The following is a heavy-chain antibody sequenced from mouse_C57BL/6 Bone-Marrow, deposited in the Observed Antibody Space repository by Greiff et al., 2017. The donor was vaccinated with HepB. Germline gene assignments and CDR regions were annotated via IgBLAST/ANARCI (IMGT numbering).Heavy chain of an antibody. D-gene: IGHD2-3*01. V-gene: IGHV1-82*01. Sequence: VQLQQSGPELVKPGASVKISCKASGYAFSSSWMNWVKQRPGEGLEWIGRIYPGDGDTNYNGKFKGKATLTADKSSSTAYMQLSSLTSEDSAVYFCARGYYPWYFDVWGTGTTVTVSS. CDR3: ARGYYPWYFDV. CDR2: IYPGDGDT. CDR1: GYAFSSSW. J-gene: IGHJ1*03.